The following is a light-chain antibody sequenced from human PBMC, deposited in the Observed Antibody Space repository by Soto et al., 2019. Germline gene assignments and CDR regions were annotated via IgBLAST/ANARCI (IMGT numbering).Light chain of an antibody. CDR1: QSVGSY. CDR2: DTS. CDR3: QQRANWPRT. Sequence: EIVLTQSPATLSLSPGQRATLSCRASQSVGSYLAWYQQKVGQAPRLLIYDTSNRATGIPARFSGSGSGTDFTLTISSLEPEDFAVYYCQQRANWPRTFGGGTKVDIK. J-gene: IGKJ4*01. V-gene: IGKV3-11*01.